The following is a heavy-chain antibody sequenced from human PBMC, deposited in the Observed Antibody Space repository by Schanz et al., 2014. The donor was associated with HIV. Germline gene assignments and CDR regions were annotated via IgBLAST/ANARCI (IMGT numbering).Heavy chain of an antibody. CDR1: GYTFTNYD. V-gene: IGHV1-46*01. CDR2: INPSGGRT. J-gene: IGHJ4*02. CDR3: ARPRAISGVASGLDS. D-gene: IGHD3-3*01. Sequence: QVQLVQSGAEVKKPGASVKVSCKTSGYTFTNYDITWVRQAPGQGLEWMGIINPSGGRTNYAQKFQGRLTMTRDRSTSTIYMELRSLTSEDTAVYYCARPRAISGVASGLDSWGQGTLVIVSS.